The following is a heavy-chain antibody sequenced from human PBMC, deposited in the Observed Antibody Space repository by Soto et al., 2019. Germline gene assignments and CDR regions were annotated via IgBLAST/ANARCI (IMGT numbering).Heavy chain of an antibody. D-gene: IGHD6-13*01. V-gene: IGHV1-18*01. CDR2: LGAHSGHT. Sequence: QFQLVQSGAEVKKPGASGKVACKASGYNFTRFGISWVRQAPGHGREWMGGLGAHSGHTRQAQKFQGRLTMTTDASMNTAYVELTSLTSVDTGLYYCGREGQHLSPDDYYNCNGMDVWGQGTPVIVSS. J-gene: IGHJ6*02. CDR1: GYNFTRFG. CDR3: GREGQHLSPDDYYNCNGMDV.